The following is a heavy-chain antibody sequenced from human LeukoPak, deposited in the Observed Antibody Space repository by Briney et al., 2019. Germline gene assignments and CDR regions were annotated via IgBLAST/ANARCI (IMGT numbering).Heavy chain of an antibody. CDR3: AKDLHLRYFDWLPGDSFDV. CDR1: GFTFSSYG. J-gene: IGHJ3*01. CDR2: MSGSDGST. D-gene: IGHD3-9*01. Sequence: GGTLRLSCAASGFTFSSYGMSWVRQAPGEGLEWVSSMSGSDGSTYYVDSVKGRFTISRDNSKNTLYLQMNSLRAEDTAVYYCAKDLHLRYFDWLPGDSFDVWGQGTMVTVSS. V-gene: IGHV3-23*01.